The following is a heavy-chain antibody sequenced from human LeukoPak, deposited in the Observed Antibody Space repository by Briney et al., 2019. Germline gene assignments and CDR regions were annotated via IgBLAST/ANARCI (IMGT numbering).Heavy chain of an antibody. Sequence: ASVKVSCKVSGYTLTELSMHWVRQAPGKGLEWMGGFEPEDGETIYAQKFQGRVTMTEDTSTDTAYMELSSLRSEDTAVYYCATDTRYYYMDVWGKGTTVTISS. V-gene: IGHV1-24*01. CDR2: FEPEDGET. CDR3: ATDTRYYYMDV. CDR1: GYTLTELS. J-gene: IGHJ6*03.